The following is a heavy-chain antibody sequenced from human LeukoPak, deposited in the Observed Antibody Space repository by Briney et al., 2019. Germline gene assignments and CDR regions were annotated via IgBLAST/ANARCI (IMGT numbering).Heavy chain of an antibody. CDR2: INHKSGGT. J-gene: IGHJ4*02. CDR1: GYTFTGYY. Sequence: GASVKVSCKASGYTFTGYYMHWVRQAPGQGLEWMGWINHKSGGTNYAQKFQGRVTMTRDTSISTAYMELSSLRSDDTAVYYCARVASGQWLAHFDYWGQGTLVTVSS. V-gene: IGHV1-2*02. CDR3: ARVASGQWLAHFDY. D-gene: IGHD6-19*01.